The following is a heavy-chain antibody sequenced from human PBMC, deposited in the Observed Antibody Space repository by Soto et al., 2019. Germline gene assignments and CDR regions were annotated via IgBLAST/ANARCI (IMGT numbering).Heavy chain of an antibody. CDR2: IYHGGNT. CDR3: ASGGGGGNF. V-gene: IGHV4-4*02. CDR1: GYSVTNDNW. J-gene: IGHJ4*02. Sequence: QVQLQESGPGLVKPSGTLSLTCSVSGYSVTNDNWWSWLRQPPGRGLEWIAEIYHGGNTNYRPSLRSRVTISMHKSTNQSSLTLVSVTAADRVVYFCASGGGGGNFWAQGILVTVSS. D-gene: IGHD3-16*01.